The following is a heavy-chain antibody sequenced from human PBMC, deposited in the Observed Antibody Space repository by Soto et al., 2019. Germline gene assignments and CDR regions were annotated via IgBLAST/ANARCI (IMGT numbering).Heavy chain of an antibody. J-gene: IGHJ4*02. CDR3: ERESEDLTSNFDY. V-gene: IGHV3-21*01. CDR2: ISRTTNYI. Sequence: SLRLSCAASGFTFTRYSMNWVRQAPGKGLEWVSSISRTTNYIYYADSMKGRFTVSRDNAKNSVYLEMNSLSAEDTAVYYCERESEDLTSNFDYWGQGTLVTVSS. CDR1: GFTFTRYS.